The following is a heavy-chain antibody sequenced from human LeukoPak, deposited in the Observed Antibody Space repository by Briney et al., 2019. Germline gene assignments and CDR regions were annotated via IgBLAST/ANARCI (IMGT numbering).Heavy chain of an antibody. V-gene: IGHV3-48*03. D-gene: IGHD4-17*01. CDR3: ARDRYGDENY. CDR2: ISSSGTTI. CDR1: GFTFKSYE. Sequence: GGSLRLSRAASGFTFKSYEMNWVRQAPGKGLEWVSYISSSGTTIYYADSVKGRFTISRDNAKNSLYLQMNSLRVEDTAIYYCARDRYGDENYWGQGVLVTVSS. J-gene: IGHJ4*02.